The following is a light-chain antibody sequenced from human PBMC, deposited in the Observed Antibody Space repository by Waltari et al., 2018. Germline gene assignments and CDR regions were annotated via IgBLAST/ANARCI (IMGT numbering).Light chain of an antibody. CDR1: QSVSSD. J-gene: IGKJ5*01. CDR2: DAS. Sequence: EVVMTQSPATLSVSPGERVTLSCRASQSVSSDLAWYQQKPGQAPRHLFYDASTRATGIPVRFSGSGSGTDFTLTITNIQSEDFAVYFCQQYDIWPPLTFGQGTRLDIK. CDR3: QQYDIWPPLT. V-gene: IGKV3-15*01.